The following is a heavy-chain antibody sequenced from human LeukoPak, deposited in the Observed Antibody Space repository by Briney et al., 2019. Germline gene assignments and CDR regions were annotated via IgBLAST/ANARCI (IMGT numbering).Heavy chain of an antibody. CDR2: IKQDGSEK. V-gene: IGHV3-7*01. CDR1: GFTFSSYW. J-gene: IGHJ4*02. Sequence: GGSLRLSCAASGFTFSSYWMSWVRQAPGKGLEGVANIKQDGSEKYYVDSVRCRFTISRDNAKNSLYLQMNSLRAEDTAVYYCARVHCSSTSCYDFDYWGQGTLVTVSS. CDR3: ARVHCSSTSCYDFDY. D-gene: IGHD2-2*01.